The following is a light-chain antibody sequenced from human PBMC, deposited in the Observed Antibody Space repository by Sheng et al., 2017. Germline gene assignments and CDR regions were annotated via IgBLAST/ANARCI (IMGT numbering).Light chain of an antibody. CDR1: QSVSSN. V-gene: IGKV3-15*01. CDR3: QHYNNWPPVT. Sequence: EIMMTQSPATLSVSPGERATLSCRASQSVSSNLAWYQQRPGQAPRLLIYGASTRASGIPARFSGSGSGTEFTLTITSLQSEDFAVYYCQHYNNWPPVTFGQGTKLEI. CDR2: GAS. J-gene: IGKJ2*01.